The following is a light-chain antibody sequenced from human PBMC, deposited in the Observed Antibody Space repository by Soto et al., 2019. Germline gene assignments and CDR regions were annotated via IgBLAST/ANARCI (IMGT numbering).Light chain of an antibody. CDR2: DAS. CDR3: QQYGSSGT. V-gene: IGKV3-20*01. CDR1: QSLRSS. Sequence: ETMMPQSPDTLSVSLGERATLSCRASQSLRSSLAWYQQKPGQAPRLLIYDASNRATGIPDRFSCSGSGTDFTLTIIRLEPEDFAVYYCQQYGSSGTFGQGTRWIS. J-gene: IGKJ1*01.